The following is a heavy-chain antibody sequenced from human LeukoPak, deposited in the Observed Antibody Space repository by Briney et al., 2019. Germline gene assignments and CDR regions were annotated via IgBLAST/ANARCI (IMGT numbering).Heavy chain of an antibody. CDR1: GYTFTGYY. J-gene: IGHJ3*02. V-gene: IGHV1-2*02. Sequence: GASVKVSCKASGYTFTGYYMHWVRQAPGQGLEWMGWINPNSGATNYAQKFQGRVTMTRETSISTAYMEQSRLRYDDTAVYYCASGRDYGDERGAFDIWGQGTMVTVSS. D-gene: IGHD4-17*01. CDR2: INPNSGAT. CDR3: ASGRDYGDERGAFDI.